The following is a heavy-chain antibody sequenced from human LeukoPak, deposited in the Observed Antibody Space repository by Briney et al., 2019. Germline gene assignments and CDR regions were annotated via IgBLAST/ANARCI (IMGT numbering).Heavy chain of an antibody. V-gene: IGHV1-2*02. CDR3: ARDTFGRDGYSSGIDY. CDR1: GYTFTGYY. Sequence: GASVKVSCKASGYTFTGYYMHWVRQAPGQGLEWMGWINPNSGGTNYAQKFQGRVTMTRDTSISTAYMELSRLRSDDTAVYYCARDTFGRDGYSSGIDYWGQGTLVTVSS. D-gene: IGHD5-24*01. CDR2: INPNSGGT. J-gene: IGHJ4*02.